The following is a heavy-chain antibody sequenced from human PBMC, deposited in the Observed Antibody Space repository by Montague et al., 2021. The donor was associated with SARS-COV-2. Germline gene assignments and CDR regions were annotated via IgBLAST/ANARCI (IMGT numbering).Heavy chain of an antibody. CDR1: GFSLSTSGVG. CDR2: IYWDDDK. J-gene: IGHJ4*02. Sequence: PALVKPTQTLTLTCTFSGFSLSTSGVGVGWIRRPPGKALEWLALIYWDDDKRYSPSLKSRLTITKDTSKNQVVLTMTNMDPVDTATYYCAHKSAMFTASYFDYWGQGTLVTVSS. D-gene: IGHD5-18*01. CDR3: AHKSAMFTASYFDY. V-gene: IGHV2-5*02.